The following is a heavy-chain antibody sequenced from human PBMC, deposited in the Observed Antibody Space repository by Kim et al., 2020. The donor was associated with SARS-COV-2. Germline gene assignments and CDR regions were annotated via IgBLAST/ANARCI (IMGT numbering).Heavy chain of an antibody. V-gene: IGHV3-9*01. CDR2: ISWTGSTI. CDR1: GFIFYDYG. J-gene: IGHJ6*02. D-gene: IGHD6-19*01. CDR3: AKDKGQWLAYGMDV. Sequence: GGSLRLSCATSGFIFYDYGMHWVRQVPGKGLEWVSGISWTGSTIDYADSVKGRFTISRDNVKNALYLEMNSLRPEDTALYYCAKDKGQWLAYGMDVWGQGTTVIVS.